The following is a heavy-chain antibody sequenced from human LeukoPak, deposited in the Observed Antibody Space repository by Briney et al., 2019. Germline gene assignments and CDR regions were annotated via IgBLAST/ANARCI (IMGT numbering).Heavy chain of an antibody. J-gene: IGHJ4*02. CDR1: GFTFSSYE. CDR2: ISSSGSTI. Sequence: GGSLRLSRAASGFTFSSYEMNWVRQAPGKGLEWVSYISSSGSTIYYADSVKGRFTISRDNAKNSLYLQMNSLRAEDTAVYYCARVPSDYYDSSGYYSPLDYWGQGTLVTVSS. CDR3: ARVPSDYYDSSGYYSPLDY. V-gene: IGHV3-48*03. D-gene: IGHD3-22*01.